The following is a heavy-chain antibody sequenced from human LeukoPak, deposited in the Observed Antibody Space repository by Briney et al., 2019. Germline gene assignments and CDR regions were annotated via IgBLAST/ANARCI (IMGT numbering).Heavy chain of an antibody. D-gene: IGHD3-3*01. CDR2: IYYSGST. CDR3: ARAQPLFGVVDY. Sequence: PSETLSLTCTVSGGSISSYYWSWIRQPPGKGLEWIGYIYYSGSTNYNPSLKSRVTISVDTSKNQFSLKLSSVTAADTAVYYCARAQPLFGVVDYWGQGTLVTVSS. V-gene: IGHV4-59*01. J-gene: IGHJ4*02. CDR1: GGSISSYY.